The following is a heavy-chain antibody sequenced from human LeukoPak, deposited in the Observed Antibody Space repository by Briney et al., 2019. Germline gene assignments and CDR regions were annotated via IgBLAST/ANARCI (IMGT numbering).Heavy chain of an antibody. J-gene: IGHJ6*02. CDR3: ARGSASYYYYYGMDV. CDR1: GGSISSYY. CDR2: IYYSGST. V-gene: IGHV4-59*01. Sequence: SETLSLTCTVSGGSISSYYWSWIRQPPGKGLEWIWYIYYSGSTNYNPSLKSRVTISVDTSKNQFSLKLSSVTAADTAVYYCARGSASYYYYYGMDVWGQGTTVTVSS.